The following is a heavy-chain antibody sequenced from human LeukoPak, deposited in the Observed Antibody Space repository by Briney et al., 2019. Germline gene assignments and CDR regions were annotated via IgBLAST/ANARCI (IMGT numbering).Heavy chain of an antibody. V-gene: IGHV3-48*01. D-gene: IGHD3-10*01. CDR2: ISTTSSTI. J-gene: IGHJ4*02. CDR1: RFTFSSYS. Sequence: GGSLRLSCAASRFTFSSYSMNWVRQAPGKGLEWVSYISTTSSTIYYADSVKGRFTISRDNAKNSLYLQMNSLRAEDAAVYYCAREGYYYGSGSPYCFDRWGQGTLVVVSS. CDR3: AREGYYYGSGSPYCFDR.